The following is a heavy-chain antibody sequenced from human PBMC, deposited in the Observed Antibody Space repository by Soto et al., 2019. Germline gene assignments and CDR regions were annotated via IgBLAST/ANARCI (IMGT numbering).Heavy chain of an antibody. CDR2: IYYSWRN. Sequence: PSETLSLTCTVSGGSRSSSSYYRGWIRQPPGKGLEWIGSIYYSWRNYYKKSLKSRVNIYVDTSKNQFSLKLSSVTAADTAVYYCARHEADSGSYYRFNPWGQGALVTVSS. D-gene: IGHD1-26*01. CDR1: GGSRSSSSYY. V-gene: IGHV4-39*01. CDR3: ARHEADSGSYYRFNP. J-gene: IGHJ5*02.